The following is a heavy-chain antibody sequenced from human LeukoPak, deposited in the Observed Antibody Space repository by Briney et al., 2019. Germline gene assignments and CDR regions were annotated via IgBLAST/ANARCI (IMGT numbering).Heavy chain of an antibody. CDR3: AKDLRRIAAYYFDY. CDR2: IGAGGTFT. V-gene: IGHV3-23*01. CDR1: GLTFSSYA. J-gene: IGHJ4*02. D-gene: IGHD6-25*01. Sequence: PGGSLRLSCTASGLTFSSYAMNWVRQAPGKGLEWVSGIGAGGTFTYYADSVKGRFTISRDISKNTLYLQMNSLRTEDTAVYYCAKDLRRIAAYYFDYWGQGALVTVSS.